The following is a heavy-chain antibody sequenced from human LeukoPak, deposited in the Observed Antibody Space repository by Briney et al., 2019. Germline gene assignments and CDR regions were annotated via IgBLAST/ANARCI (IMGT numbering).Heavy chain of an antibody. CDR1: GYTFTSYG. Sequence: ASVKVSCKASGYTFTSYGISWVRQAPGQGLEWMGWISAYNGNTNYAQKLQGRVTMTTDTSTSTAYMELRSLRSDDTAVYYCALSALERAINGSDPWGKETLFTVSS. J-gene: IGHJ5*02. D-gene: IGHD5-24*01. V-gene: IGHV1-18*01. CDR3: ALSALERAINGSDP. CDR2: ISAYNGNT.